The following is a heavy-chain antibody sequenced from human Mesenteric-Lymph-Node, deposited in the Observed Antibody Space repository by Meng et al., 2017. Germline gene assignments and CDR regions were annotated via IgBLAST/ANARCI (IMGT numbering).Heavy chain of an antibody. CDR3: ARPPTSFDY. Sequence: QVQLQQWGAGLLKPSATRSPSFAVYGVSFSVYYWSWIRQPPGKWLELIGEINHSGSTNYNPSRKSRVTISVDTSKNQFSPKLSSVTAANTAVYYCARPPTSFDYWGQGTLVTVSS. CDR1: GVSFSVYY. V-gene: IGHV4-34*01. CDR2: INHSGST. D-gene: IGHD4-11*01. J-gene: IGHJ4*02.